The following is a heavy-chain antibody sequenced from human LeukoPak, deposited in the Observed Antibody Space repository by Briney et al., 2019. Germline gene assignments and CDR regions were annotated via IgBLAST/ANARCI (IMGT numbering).Heavy chain of an antibody. CDR2: ISAYNGNT. CDR1: GYTFTSYG. Sequence: ASVKVSCKASGYTFTSYGISWVRQAPGQGREGMGWISAYNGNTNYAQKLQGRVTMTTDTSTSTAYMELRSLRSDDTAVYYCARVPRGGGAIILFDYWGQGTLVTVSS. CDR3: ARVPRGGGAIILFDY. D-gene: IGHD3-16*02. V-gene: IGHV1-18*01. J-gene: IGHJ4*02.